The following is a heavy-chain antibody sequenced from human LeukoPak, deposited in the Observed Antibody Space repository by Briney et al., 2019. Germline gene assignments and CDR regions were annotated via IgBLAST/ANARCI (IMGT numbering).Heavy chain of an antibody. V-gene: IGHV4-30-4*01. CDR3: ARRRWELRFGNDY. D-gene: IGHD1-26*01. CDR1: GGSISSGDYY. J-gene: IGHJ4*02. Sequence: SQTLSLTCTVSGGSISSGDYYWSWIRQPPGKGLEWIGEINHSGSTNYNPSLKSRVTISVDTSKNQFSLKLSSVTAADTAVYYCARRRWELRFGNDYWGQGTLVTVSS. CDR2: INHSGST.